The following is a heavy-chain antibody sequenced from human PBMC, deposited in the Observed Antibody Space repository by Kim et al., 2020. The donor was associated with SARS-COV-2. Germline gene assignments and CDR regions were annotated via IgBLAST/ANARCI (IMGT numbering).Heavy chain of an antibody. CDR3: GSHSTDLYFQD. Sequence: GGSLRLSCAASGFSVSTKYMSWVRQAPGNGLEWVAVVYSRDSTFYTDSVKGRFTISRHNSENTLDLQMKSLRPEDTAVYFCGSHSTDLYFQDWGQGTRVIVSS. CDR1: GFSVSTKY. V-gene: IGHV3-53*04. CDR2: VYSRDST. J-gene: IGHJ1*01. D-gene: IGHD2-2*01.